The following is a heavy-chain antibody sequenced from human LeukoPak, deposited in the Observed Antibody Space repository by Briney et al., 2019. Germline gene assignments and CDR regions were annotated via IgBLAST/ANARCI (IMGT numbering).Heavy chain of an antibody. V-gene: IGHV4-34*01. CDR3: ARDLGYCSSTSCYETDHYYYGMDV. CDR2: INHSGST. CDR1: GGSFSGYY. J-gene: IGHJ6*02. Sequence: SETLSLTCAVYGGSFSGYYWGWIRQPPGKGLEWIGEINHSGSTNYNPSLKSRVTISVDTSKNQFSLKLSSVTAADTAVYYCARDLGYCSSTSCYETDHYYYGMDVWGQGTTVTVSS. D-gene: IGHD2-2*01.